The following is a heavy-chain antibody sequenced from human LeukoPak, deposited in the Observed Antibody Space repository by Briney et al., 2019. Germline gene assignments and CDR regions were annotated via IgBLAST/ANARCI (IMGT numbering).Heavy chain of an antibody. J-gene: IGHJ6*02. CDR1: GFTFSSYG. Sequence: GRSLRLSCAASGFTFSSYGMHWVRQAPGKGLEWVAVISYDGSNKYYADSVKGRFTISRDNSKNTLYLQMNSLRAEDTAVYYCARGPRGMLWFGELSHGMDVWGQGTTVTVSS. CDR2: ISYDGSNK. D-gene: IGHD3-10*01. CDR3: ARGPRGMLWFGELSHGMDV. V-gene: IGHV3-30*03.